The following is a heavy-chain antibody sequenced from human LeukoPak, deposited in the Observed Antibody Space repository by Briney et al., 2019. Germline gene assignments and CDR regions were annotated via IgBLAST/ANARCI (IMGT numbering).Heavy chain of an antibody. CDR1: GYSISSGYY. CDR2: IYEGETI. D-gene: IGHD6-13*01. CDR3: AGWGIAAAGTVY. J-gene: IGHJ4*02. V-gene: IGHV4-38-2*02. Sequence: ASETLSLTCNVSGYSISSGYYWGWIRQPPGKGLEWIGSIYEGETIDYNPSLKSRVTFSVDTSKNHFSLKLSSVTAADTAVYYCAGWGIAAAGTVYWGQGTLVTVSS.